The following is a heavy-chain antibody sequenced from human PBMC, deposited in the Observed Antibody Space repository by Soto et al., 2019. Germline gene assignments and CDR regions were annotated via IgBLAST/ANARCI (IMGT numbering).Heavy chain of an antibody. V-gene: IGHV3-72*01. Sequence: EVQLVESGGGLVQPGGSLRLSCAASGFTFSDHYMDWVRQAPGKGLEWVGRTRNKANSYTTEYAASVKGRFTISRDDSKNSLYLQMNSLKTEDTAVYYCARVVTAMVGEPYFDYWGQGTLVTVSS. CDR1: GFTFSDHY. J-gene: IGHJ4*02. D-gene: IGHD5-18*01. CDR3: ARVVTAMVGEPYFDY. CDR2: TRNKANSYTT.